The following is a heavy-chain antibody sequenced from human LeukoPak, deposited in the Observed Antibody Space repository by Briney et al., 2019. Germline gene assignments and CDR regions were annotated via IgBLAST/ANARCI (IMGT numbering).Heavy chain of an antibody. J-gene: IGHJ4*02. CDR2: ISSSGSYI. D-gene: IGHD2-21*02. V-gene: IGHV3-21*01. CDR1: GFTFSSYS. CDR3: ASAVVVTASPYYFDY. Sequence: GGSLRLSCAASGFTFSSYSMNWVRQAPGKGLEWVSSISSSGSYIYYADSVKGRLTISRDNAKNSLYLHMNSLRAEDTAVYYCASAVVVTASPYYFDYWGQGTLVTVSS.